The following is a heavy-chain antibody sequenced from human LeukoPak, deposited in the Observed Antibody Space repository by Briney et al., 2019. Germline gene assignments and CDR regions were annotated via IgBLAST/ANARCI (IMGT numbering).Heavy chain of an antibody. Sequence: GGSLRLSCAASGFTFSNYWMGWVRQAPGKRPEWVANMNIDGSEKYYADSVKGRFSISRDNARNSLYLQMNSLKTEDTAVYYCARVSCIVGATSCYYYGMDVWGQGTTVTVSS. D-gene: IGHD1-26*01. V-gene: IGHV3-7*03. CDR1: GFTFSNYW. J-gene: IGHJ6*02. CDR3: ARVSCIVGATSCYYYGMDV. CDR2: MNIDGSEK.